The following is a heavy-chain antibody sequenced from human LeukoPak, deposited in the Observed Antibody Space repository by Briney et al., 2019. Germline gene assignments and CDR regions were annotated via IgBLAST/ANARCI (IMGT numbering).Heavy chain of an antibody. CDR2: IYYSGST. D-gene: IGHD2-15*01. V-gene: IGHV4-59*12. Sequence: PSETLSLTCTVSGGSISSYYWSWIRQPPGKGLEWIGYIYYSGSTNYNPSLKSRVTISVDTSKNQFSLKLSSVTAADTAVYYCARGLRGGSRAVKHPNWFDPWGQGTLVTVSS. J-gene: IGHJ5*02. CDR1: GGSISSYY. CDR3: ARGLRGGSRAVKHPNWFDP.